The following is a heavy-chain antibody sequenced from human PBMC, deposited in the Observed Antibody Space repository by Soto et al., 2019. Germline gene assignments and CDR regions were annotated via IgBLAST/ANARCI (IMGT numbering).Heavy chain of an antibody. CDR3: ARGRGYCSGTSCYIDAFDI. J-gene: IGHJ3*02. Sequence: GASVKVSCKASGYSFTGYYMHWVRQAPGQGLEWMGWINPNSGGTIYAQKFQGRVTMTRDTSISTANMELSRLRSDDTAVYYCARGRGYCSGTSCYIDAFDIWGQGTMVTVSS. V-gene: IGHV1-2*02. CDR1: GYSFTGYY. D-gene: IGHD2-2*03. CDR2: INPNSGGT.